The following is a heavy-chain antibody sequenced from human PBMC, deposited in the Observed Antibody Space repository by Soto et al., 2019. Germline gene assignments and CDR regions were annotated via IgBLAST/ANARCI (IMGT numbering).Heavy chain of an antibody. Sequence: QVQLQESGPGLVKPSETLSLTCTVSGGSVTSGSYYWSWIRQPPGKGLEWIGYIYYSGSTNYNPSVNSRVTVPVDTSKNQISLKLGSVTAADTALYYCARDQGIAVAVFDYWGQGTLVTVSS. D-gene: IGHD6-19*01. CDR3: ARDQGIAVAVFDY. CDR1: GGSVTSGSYY. CDR2: IYYSGST. J-gene: IGHJ4*02. V-gene: IGHV4-61*01.